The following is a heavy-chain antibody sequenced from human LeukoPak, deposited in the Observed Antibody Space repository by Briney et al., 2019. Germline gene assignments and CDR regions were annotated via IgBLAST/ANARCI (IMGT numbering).Heavy chain of an antibody. Sequence: PSETLSVTCAVYGGSFSGYYWSWIRQPPGKGLEWIGEINHSGSTNYNPSLKSRVTISVDTSKNQFSLKLSSVTAADTAVYYCAGRREDSSGYYPVDYWGQGTLVTVSS. CDR1: GGSFSGYY. CDR2: INHSGST. V-gene: IGHV4-34*01. J-gene: IGHJ4*02. D-gene: IGHD3-22*01. CDR3: AGRREDSSGYYPVDY.